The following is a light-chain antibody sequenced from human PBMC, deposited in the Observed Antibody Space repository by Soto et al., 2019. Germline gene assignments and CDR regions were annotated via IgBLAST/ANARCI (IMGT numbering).Light chain of an antibody. CDR3: QTWGTGIHVV. Sequence: QLVLTQSPSASASLGASVKLTCTLSSGHSSYAIAWHQQQPEKGPRYLMKLDSDGSHTKGDAIPDRFSGSSSGAERYLTISSLQSXDEADYYCQTWGTGIHVVFGGGTKVTVL. CDR2: LDSDGSH. V-gene: IGLV4-69*01. J-gene: IGLJ2*01. CDR1: SGHSSYA.